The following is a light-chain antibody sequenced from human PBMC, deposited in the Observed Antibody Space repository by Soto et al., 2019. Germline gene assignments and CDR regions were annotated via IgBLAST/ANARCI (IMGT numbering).Light chain of an antibody. Sequence: QSALTQPRSVSGSPGQSITISCTGTSSDVGGYNYVSWYRQHPGKAPKLMIYDVSKRPSGVPDRFSGSKSGNTASLTISGLQAEDEADYYCCSYAGSYTHYVFGTGTNVTVL. V-gene: IGLV2-11*01. CDR3: CSYAGSYTHYV. J-gene: IGLJ1*01. CDR1: SSDVGGYNY. CDR2: DVS.